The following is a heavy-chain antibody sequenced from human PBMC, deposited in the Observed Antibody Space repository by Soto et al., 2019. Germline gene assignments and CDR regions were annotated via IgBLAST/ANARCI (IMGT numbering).Heavy chain of an antibody. Sequence: GGSLRLSCAAAGFTFSSYWMSWVRQAPGKGLEWVANIKQDGSEKYYVDSVKGRFTISRDNAKNSLYLQMNSLRAEDTAVYYCAKSTGMYYYDNSGYYQTTYAFDIWGQGTMVT. D-gene: IGHD3-22*01. CDR2: IKQDGSEK. CDR1: GFTFSSYW. V-gene: IGHV3-7*03. CDR3: AKSTGMYYYDNSGYYQTTYAFDI. J-gene: IGHJ3*02.